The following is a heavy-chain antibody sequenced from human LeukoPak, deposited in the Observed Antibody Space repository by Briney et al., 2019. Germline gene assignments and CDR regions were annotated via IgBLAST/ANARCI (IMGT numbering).Heavy chain of an antibody. V-gene: IGHV3-23*01. CDR2: ISGSGGST. CDR3: AKGYYDSDDAFDI. Sequence: GSLRLSCAASGFPFSSYAMSWVRQAPGRGLEWVSAISGSGGSTYHADSVKGRFTISRDNSKNTLYLQMNSLRAEDTAVYYCAKGYYDSDDAFDIWGQGTMVTVSS. J-gene: IGHJ3*02. D-gene: IGHD3-22*01. CDR1: GFPFSSYA.